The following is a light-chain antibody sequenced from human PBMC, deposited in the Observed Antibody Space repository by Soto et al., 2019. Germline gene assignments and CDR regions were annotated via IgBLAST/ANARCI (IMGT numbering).Light chain of an antibody. J-gene: IGKJ2*01. CDR2: DAS. CDR1: QDISNY. V-gene: IGKV1-33*01. Sequence: DIQMTQSPSSLSSSVGDRVTITCQASQDISNYLNCYQQKPGKAPKLLIYDASNLETGVPSRFSGSGSGTDFTFTISSLHPEDIATYYCQQYDNPPPSYTLGQGTKLEIK. CDR3: QQYDNPPPSYT.